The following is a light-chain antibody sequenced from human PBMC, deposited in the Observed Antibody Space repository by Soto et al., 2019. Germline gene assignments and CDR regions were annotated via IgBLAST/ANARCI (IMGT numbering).Light chain of an antibody. J-gene: IGKJ4*02. Sequence: EIVLTQSPGTLSLSPGERATLSCRASQSISSNYLAWYQQTPGQALSLLIYDASSRAAGIPDRFSGRGSGKDFFFSIISLELKVLGIIYCQRFGGSLRMLGRGTK. CDR3: QRFGGSLRM. CDR1: QSISSNY. V-gene: IGKV3-20*01. CDR2: DAS.